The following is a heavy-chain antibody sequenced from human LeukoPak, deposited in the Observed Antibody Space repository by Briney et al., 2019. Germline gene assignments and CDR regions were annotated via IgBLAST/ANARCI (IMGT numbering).Heavy chain of an antibody. V-gene: IGHV4-34*01. CDR1: GGSFSGYY. D-gene: IGHD4-17*01. CDR3: ARGDLRRSNIDP. CDR2: INHSGST. Sequence: SETLSLTCAVYGGSFSGYYWSWIRRPPGKGLEWIGEINHSGSTNYNPSLKSRVTISVDTSKNQFSLKLSSVTAADTAVYYCARGDLRRSNIDPWGQGTLVTVSS. J-gene: IGHJ5*02.